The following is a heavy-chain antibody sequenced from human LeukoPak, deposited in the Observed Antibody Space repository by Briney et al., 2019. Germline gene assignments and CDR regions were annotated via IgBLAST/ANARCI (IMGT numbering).Heavy chain of an antibody. CDR3: ARSSNGIPSDY. V-gene: IGHV4-39*01. J-gene: IGHJ4*02. D-gene: IGHD2-8*01. CDR1: GGSISSSTYH. Sequence: SETLSLTCTVSGGSISSSTYHWGWIRQPPGKGLEWIGNIYYTGSTYYNPPLKSRVTISIATSRNQFSLKLNSVTAADTAVYYCARSSNGIPSDYWGQGTLVTVSS. CDR2: IYYTGST.